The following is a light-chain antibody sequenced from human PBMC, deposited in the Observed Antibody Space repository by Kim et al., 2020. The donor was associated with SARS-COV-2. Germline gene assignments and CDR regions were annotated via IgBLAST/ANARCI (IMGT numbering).Light chain of an antibody. Sequence: VYPGERATLSCRASQSISSNLAWYQQKPGQAPRLLIYYASTRATGIPARFSGSGFGTEFTLTISSLQSEDFAIYYCQQYNNWPPLTFGGGTKVEI. J-gene: IGKJ4*01. CDR1: QSISSN. CDR3: QQYNNWPPLT. V-gene: IGKV3-15*01. CDR2: YAS.